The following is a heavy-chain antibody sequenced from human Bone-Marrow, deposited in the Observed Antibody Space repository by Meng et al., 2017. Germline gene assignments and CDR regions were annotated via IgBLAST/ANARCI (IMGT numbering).Heavy chain of an antibody. CDR1: GGSFSGYY. V-gene: IGHV4-34*01. D-gene: IGHD6-19*01. CDR2: INHSGST. J-gene: IGHJ4*02. Sequence: GSLRLSCAVYGGSFSGYYWSWIRQPPGKGLEWIGEINHSGSTNYNPSLKSRVTISVDTSKNQFSLKLSSVTAADTAVYYCARGPVYSSGWYWGFFNDYWGQGTLVTVSS. CDR3: ARGPVYSSGWYWGFFNDY.